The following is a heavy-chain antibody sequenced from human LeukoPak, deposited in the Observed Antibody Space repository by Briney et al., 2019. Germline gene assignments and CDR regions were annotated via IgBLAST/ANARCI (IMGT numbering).Heavy chain of an antibody. Sequence: SSETLSLTCAVSGYSISSGYYWGWIRQPPGKGLEWIGSIYHSGSTYYNPSLKSRVTISVDTSKKQFSLKLSSVTAADTAVYYCARHKTARSSGYYYWGQGTLVTVSS. V-gene: IGHV4-38-2*01. CDR2: IYHSGST. D-gene: IGHD3-22*01. CDR3: ARHKTARSSGYYY. CDR1: GYSISSGYY. J-gene: IGHJ4*02.